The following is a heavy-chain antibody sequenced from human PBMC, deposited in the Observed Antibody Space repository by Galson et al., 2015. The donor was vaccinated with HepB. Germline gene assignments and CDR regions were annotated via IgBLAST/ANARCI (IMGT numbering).Heavy chain of an antibody. D-gene: IGHD3-10*01. CDR1: GYTFTSYA. V-gene: IGHV1-3*01. CDR3: ARDDEATGSEAVHYGMDV. CDR2: INAGNGNT. Sequence: SVKVSCKASGYTFTSYAMHWVRQAPGQRLEWMGWINAGNGNTKYSQKFQGRVTITRDTSASTAYMELSSLRSEDTAVYYCARDDEATGSEAVHYGMDVWGQGTTVTVSS. J-gene: IGHJ6*02.